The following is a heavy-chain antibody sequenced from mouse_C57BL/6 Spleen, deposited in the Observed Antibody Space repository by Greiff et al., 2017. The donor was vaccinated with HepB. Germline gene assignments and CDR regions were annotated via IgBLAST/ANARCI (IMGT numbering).Heavy chain of an antibody. J-gene: IGHJ4*01. CDR2: IYPGDGDT. V-gene: IGHV1-82*01. CDR1: GYAFSSSW. D-gene: IGHD1-2*01. CDR3: AREVNTTASMDY. Sequence: VQLQQSGPELVKPGASVKISCKASGYAFSSSWMNWVKQRPGKGLEWIGRIYPGDGDTNYNGKFKGKATLTADKSSSTAYMQLSSLTSEDSAVYFCAREVNTTASMDYWGQGTSVTVSS.